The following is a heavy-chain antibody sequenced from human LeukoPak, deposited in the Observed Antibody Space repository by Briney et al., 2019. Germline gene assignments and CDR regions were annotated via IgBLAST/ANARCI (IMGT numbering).Heavy chain of an antibody. CDR1: GYTFTSYG. Sequence: ASVKVSCKASGYTFTSYGISWVRQAPGQGLEWMGWISAYNGNTNYAQKLQGRVTTTTDTSTSTAYMELRSLRSDDTAVYYCARVARLVYADDYWGQGTLVTVSS. CDR2: ISAYNGNT. CDR3: ARVARLVYADDY. D-gene: IGHD2-8*01. J-gene: IGHJ4*02. V-gene: IGHV1-18*01.